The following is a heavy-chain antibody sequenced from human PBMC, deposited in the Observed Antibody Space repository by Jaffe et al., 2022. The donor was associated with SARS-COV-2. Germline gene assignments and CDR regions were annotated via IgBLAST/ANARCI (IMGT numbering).Heavy chain of an antibody. V-gene: IGHV1-3*01. CDR2: ITAGNTNT. Sequence: QVQLVQSGAEVREPGASVKVSCKASGYTFTTYAIHWVRQAPGQSLEWMAWITAGNTNTKYSQNLQDRLTVTRDTSASTAYMELSSLRSEDTAVYYCAVLKGSFDYWGQGTLVTVSS. J-gene: IGHJ4*02. CDR3: AVLKGSFDY. D-gene: IGHD2-15*01. CDR1: GYTFTTYA.